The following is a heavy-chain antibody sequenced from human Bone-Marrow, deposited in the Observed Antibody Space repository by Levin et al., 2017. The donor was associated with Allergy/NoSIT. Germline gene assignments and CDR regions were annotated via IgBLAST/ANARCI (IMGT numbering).Heavy chain of an antibody. CDR3: TTRPYYDMLIGYATDV. CDR2: IRSKTNDYET. Sequence: GGSLRLSCAASGFAFSDSAMHWVRQTSGKGLEWVGRIRSKTNDYETAYAESLKGRVTISRDDSKNMAYLQMNSLKTEDTAVYYCTTRPYYDMLIGYATDVWGQGTTVTVSS. V-gene: IGHV3-73*01. J-gene: IGHJ3*01. D-gene: IGHD3-9*01. CDR1: GFAFSDSA.